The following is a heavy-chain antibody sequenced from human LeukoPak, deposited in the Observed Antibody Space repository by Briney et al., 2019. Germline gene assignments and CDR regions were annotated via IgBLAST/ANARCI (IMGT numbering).Heavy chain of an antibody. CDR1: GGSISSGSYF. V-gene: IGHV4-31*03. CDR3: ARDGCSGPSCHGNWFDP. J-gene: IGHJ5*02. CDR2: IHYSGST. Sequence: SETLSLTCTVSGGSISSGSYFWSWIRQHPGKGLEWIGHIHYSGSTYNNPSLKSRVIISVDTSKNQLSLKLSSVTAADTAVYYCARDGCSGPSCHGNWFDPWGQGTLVTVSS. D-gene: IGHD2-2*01.